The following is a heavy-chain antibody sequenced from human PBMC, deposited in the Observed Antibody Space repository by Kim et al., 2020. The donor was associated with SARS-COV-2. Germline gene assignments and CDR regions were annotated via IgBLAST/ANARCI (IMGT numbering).Heavy chain of an antibody. V-gene: IGHV4-31*03. CDR2: IYYSGST. J-gene: IGHJ4*02. CDR1: GGSISSGGYY. Sequence: SETLSLTCTVSGGSISSGGYYWSWIRQHPGKGLEWIGYIYYSGSTYYNPSLKSRVTISVDTSKNQFSLKLSSVTAADTAVYYCARRLWYGDYEGYYFDYWGQGTLVTVSS. D-gene: IGHD4-17*01. CDR3: ARRLWYGDYEGYYFDY.